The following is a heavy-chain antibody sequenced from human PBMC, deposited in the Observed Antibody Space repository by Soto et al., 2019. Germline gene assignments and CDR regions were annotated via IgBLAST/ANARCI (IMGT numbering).Heavy chain of an antibody. J-gene: IGHJ5*02. CDR1: GFTFTSSA. D-gene: IGHD3-3*01. CDR2: IVVGSGNT. V-gene: IGHV1-58*01. Sequence: QMQLVQSGPEVKKPGTSVKVSCKASGFTFTSSAVQWVRQARGQRLEWIGWIVVGSGNTNYAQKFQERVTITRDMSTSTASMELSSRRSEDTAVYYWAADLVATVDFWSGYPTNWFDPWGQGTLVTVSS. CDR3: AADLVATVDFWSGYPTNWFDP.